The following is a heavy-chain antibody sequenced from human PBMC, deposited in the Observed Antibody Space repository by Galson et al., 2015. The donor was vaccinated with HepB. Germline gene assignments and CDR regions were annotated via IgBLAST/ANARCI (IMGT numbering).Heavy chain of an antibody. Sequence: SVKVSCKASGGTFSSYTISWVRQAPGQGLEWMGRIIPILGIANYAQKFQGRVTITADKSTSTAYMELSSLRSEDTAVYYCAREEDCSGGSCYDGSNWFDPWGQGTLVTVSS. J-gene: IGHJ5*02. D-gene: IGHD2-15*01. CDR2: IIPILGIA. CDR3: AREEDCSGGSCYDGSNWFDP. CDR1: GGTFSSYT. V-gene: IGHV1-69*04.